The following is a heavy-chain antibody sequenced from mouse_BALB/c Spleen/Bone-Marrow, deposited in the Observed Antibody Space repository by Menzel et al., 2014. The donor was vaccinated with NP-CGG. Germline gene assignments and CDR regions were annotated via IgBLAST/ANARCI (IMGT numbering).Heavy chain of an antibody. CDR1: GYTFTSYW. V-gene: IGHV1S132*01. CDR3: ARSGYVCLDY. D-gene: IGHD1-3*01. J-gene: IGHJ2*01. Sequence: AQLQQSGAELVKPGDSVKLSCKTSGYTFTSYWIQWVKQRPGQGLGWNGEIFPGTVTPYYNEKFKDKATLTIDTSSSTASMQLCSLTSEDSAFYFSARSGYVCLDYWRQGLPLPLSS. CDR2: IFPGTVTP.